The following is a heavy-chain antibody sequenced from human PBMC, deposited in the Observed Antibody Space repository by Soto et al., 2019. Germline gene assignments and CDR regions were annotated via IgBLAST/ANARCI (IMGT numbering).Heavy chain of an antibody. V-gene: IGHV1-18*01. CDR1: GYTFTSYG. J-gene: IGHJ6*02. CDR2: ISAYNGNT. Sequence: ASVKVSCKASGYTFTSYGISWVRQAPGQGLEWMGWISAYNGNTNYAQKLQGRVTMTTDTSTSTAYMELRSLRSDDTAVYYCARDPTMPPTYCSSTSCSYYYYYGMDVWGQGTTVTVSS. D-gene: IGHD2-2*01. CDR3: ARDPTMPPTYCSSTSCSYYYYYGMDV.